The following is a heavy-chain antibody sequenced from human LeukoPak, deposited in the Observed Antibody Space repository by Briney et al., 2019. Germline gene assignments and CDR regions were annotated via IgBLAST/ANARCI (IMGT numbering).Heavy chain of an antibody. D-gene: IGHD1-7*01. CDR3: ARDGGRNWNYAWFDP. V-gene: IGHV1-2*02. Sequence: GESLKISCKGSGYSFTSYYMHWVRQAPGQGLEWMGWINPNSGGTNYAQKFQGRVTMTRDTSISTAYMELSRLRSDDTAVYYCARDGGRNWNYAWFDPWGQGTLVTVSS. CDR2: INPNSGGT. J-gene: IGHJ5*02. CDR1: GYSFTSYY.